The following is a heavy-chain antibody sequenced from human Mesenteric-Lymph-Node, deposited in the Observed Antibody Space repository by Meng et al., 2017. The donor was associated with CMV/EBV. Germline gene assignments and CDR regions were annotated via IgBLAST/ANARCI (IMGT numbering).Heavy chain of an antibody. CDR1: GGAISTSNYY. Sequence: SETLSLTCTASGGAISTSNYYWAWIRQPPDTGLEWIGSVSHSGITYYSPSLKSRVTISIDTSKNQFSLRLSSVTDADTAVYYCVRETGGSSSSWWGQGTLVTVSS. D-gene: IGHD6-6*01. CDR2: VSHSGIT. CDR3: VRETGGSSSSW. J-gene: IGHJ4*02. V-gene: IGHV4-39*07.